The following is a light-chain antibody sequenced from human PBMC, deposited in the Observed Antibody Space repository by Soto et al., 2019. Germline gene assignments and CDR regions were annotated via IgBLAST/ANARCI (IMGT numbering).Light chain of an antibody. CDR3: HQLNTFPLT. Sequence: DIQLTQSPSFLSASVGDRVTITCRASQGISSSLAWYQQKPGKAPKLLIYAAATLQSGVPSRFNGSVSGTEFTLTISSLQPEDFATYYCHQLNTFPLTFGGGTKVEIK. CDR2: AAA. CDR1: QGISSS. V-gene: IGKV1-9*01. J-gene: IGKJ4*01.